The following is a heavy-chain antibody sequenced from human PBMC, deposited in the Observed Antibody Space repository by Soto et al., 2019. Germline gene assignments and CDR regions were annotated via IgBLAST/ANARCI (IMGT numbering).Heavy chain of an antibody. CDR2: INSDGSST. CDR1: GFTFSTFW. CDR3: ARDFEY. V-gene: IGHV3-74*01. Sequence: EVQLVESGEGLVQPGGSLRLSCEASGFTFSTFWMHWVRQAPGKGLVWVSRINSDGSSTNYADSVKGRVTISRDNAKNMLYLQMNSLRAEDTAVYYCARDFEYWGQGTLVTVSS. J-gene: IGHJ4*02.